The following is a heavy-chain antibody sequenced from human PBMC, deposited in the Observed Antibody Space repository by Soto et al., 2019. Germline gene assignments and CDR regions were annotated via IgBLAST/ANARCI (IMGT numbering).Heavy chain of an antibody. CDR2: VYYSGST. V-gene: IGHV4-59*01. J-gene: IGHJ5*02. Sequence: QVQLQESGPGLVKPSETLSLTCTVSGGSMSNYDWSCIRQPPGKGLERIGYVYYSGSTNYNPSLKSRVTISVDTSKNQFSLKLSSVTTADAAVYFCARGGWSLDLWGQGTLVTVSS. D-gene: IGHD6-19*01. CDR3: ARGGWSLDL. CDR1: GGSMSNYD.